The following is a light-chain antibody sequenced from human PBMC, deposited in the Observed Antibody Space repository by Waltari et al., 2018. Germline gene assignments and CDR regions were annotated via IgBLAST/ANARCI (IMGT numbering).Light chain of an antibody. J-gene: IGKJ1*01. CDR3: QQYTWT. V-gene: IGKV1-5*01. Sequence: DIQMTQSPSTLSASVGDRVTITCRASQSISSWLAWYQQKPGKAPKLLIYDASSWESGVPSSFGGSGSGTEFTLTISSLQPDDFATYYCQQYTWTFGQGTKVEIK. CDR1: QSISSW. CDR2: DAS.